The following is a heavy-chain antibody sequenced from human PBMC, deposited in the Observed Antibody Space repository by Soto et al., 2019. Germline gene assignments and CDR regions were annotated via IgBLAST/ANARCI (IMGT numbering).Heavy chain of an antibody. V-gene: IGHV3-30*03. CDR2: ISYDGSNK. J-gene: IGHJ4*02. Sequence: QVQLVESGGGVVQPGRSLRLSCAASGVPFSSYGMHWVRQAPGKGLEWVAHISYDGSNKHYTDSVKGRFTISRDNSKNMLYLQMSSLRAEDTAVYYCARGQYYFDYCGQGTRVSVSS. CDR1: GVPFSSYG. D-gene: IGHD5-12*01. CDR3: ARGQYYFDY.